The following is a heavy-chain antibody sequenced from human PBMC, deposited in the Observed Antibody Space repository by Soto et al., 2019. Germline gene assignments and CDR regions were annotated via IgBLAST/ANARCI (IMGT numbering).Heavy chain of an antibody. CDR1: GFTFDDYA. D-gene: IGHD4-17*01. Sequence: EVQLVESGGGLVQPGRFLRLSCAASGFTFDDYAMHWVRQAPGKGLEWVSGISWNSGSIGYADSVKGRFTISRDNAKNSLYLQMNSLRAEDTALYYCAKDSTPHDYGDYGDYYYYMDVWGKGTTVTVSS. CDR3: AKDSTPHDYGDYGDYYYYMDV. CDR2: ISWNSGSI. V-gene: IGHV3-9*01. J-gene: IGHJ6*03.